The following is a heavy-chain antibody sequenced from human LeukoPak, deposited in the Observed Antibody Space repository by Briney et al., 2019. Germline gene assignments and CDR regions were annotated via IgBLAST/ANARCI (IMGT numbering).Heavy chain of an antibody. CDR1: GFTFNSYS. CDR3: AKVQSDIVGAMFFAFDV. V-gene: IGHV3-21*06. CDR2: IIGSGSEM. D-gene: IGHD1-26*01. J-gene: IGHJ3*01. Sequence: GGSLRLSCGVSGFTFNSYSLNWVRQAPGKGLEWVASIIGSGSEMFYADSLKGRFTISRDNSENSLYLQMNSLRVEDTAVYYCAKVQSDIVGAMFFAFDVWGQGTMVSVSS.